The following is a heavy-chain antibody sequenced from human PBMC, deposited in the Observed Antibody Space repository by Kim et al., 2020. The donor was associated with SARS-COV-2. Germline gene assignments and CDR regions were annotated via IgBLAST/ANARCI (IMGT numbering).Heavy chain of an antibody. CDR1: GFTFSDYY. CDR3: ARDAIENSSYLAPDYYYYNDMDV. Sequence: GGSLRLSCAASGFTFSDYYMSWIRQAPGKGLEWVSYISSSSSYTNYADSVKGRFTISRDNAKNSLYLQMNSLRAEDTAVYYCARDAIENSSYLAPDYYYYNDMDVWGQGTTVTVPS. D-gene: IGHD6-6*01. J-gene: IGHJ6*01. V-gene: IGHV3-11*06. CDR2: ISSSSSYT.